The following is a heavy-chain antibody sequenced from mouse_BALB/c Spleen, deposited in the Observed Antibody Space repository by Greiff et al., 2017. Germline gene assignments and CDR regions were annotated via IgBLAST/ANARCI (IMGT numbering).Heavy chain of an antibody. J-gene: IGHJ2*01. CDR1: GYTFTSYY. CDR3: ARMGGNYPAWFAY. Sequence: QVQLKESGPELVKPGASVKMSCKASGYTFTSYYIHWVKQRPGQGLEWIGWIYPGDGSTKYNEKFKGKTTLTADKSSSTAYMLLSSLTSEDSAIYFCARMGGNYPAWFAYWGQGTTLTVSS. D-gene: IGHD2-1*01. V-gene: IGHV1S56*01. CDR2: IYPGDGST.